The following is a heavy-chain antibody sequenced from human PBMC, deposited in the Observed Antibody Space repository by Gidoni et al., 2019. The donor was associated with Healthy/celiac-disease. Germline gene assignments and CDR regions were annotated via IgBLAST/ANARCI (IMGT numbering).Heavy chain of an antibody. J-gene: IGHJ4*02. V-gene: IGHV3-15*01. CDR1: GFTFSNAW. D-gene: IGHD3-22*01. Sequence: EVQLVESGGGLVKPGGSLRLSCAASGFTFSNAWMSWVRQAPGKGLEWVGRIKSKTDGGTTDYAAPVKGRFTISRDDSKNTLYLQMNSLKTEDTAVYYCTTDLKDSSGETLWDFDYWGQGTLVTVSS. CDR3: TTDLKDSSGETLWDFDY. CDR2: IKSKTDGGTT.